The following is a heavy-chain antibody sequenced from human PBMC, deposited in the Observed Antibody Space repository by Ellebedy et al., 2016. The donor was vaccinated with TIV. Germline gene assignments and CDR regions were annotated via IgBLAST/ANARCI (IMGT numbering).Heavy chain of an antibody. CDR3: ARRVVPAAMHDY. CDR1: GGSISSSNW. Sequence: SETLSLTXAVSGGSISSSNWWSWVRQPPGKGLEWIGEIYHSGSTNYNPSLKSRVTISVDKSKNQFSLKLSSVTAADTAVYYCARRVVPAAMHDYWGQGTLVTVSS. V-gene: IGHV4-4*02. CDR2: IYHSGST. D-gene: IGHD2-2*01. J-gene: IGHJ4*02.